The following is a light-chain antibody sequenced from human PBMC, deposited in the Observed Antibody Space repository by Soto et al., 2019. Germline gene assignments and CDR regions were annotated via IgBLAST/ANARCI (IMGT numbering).Light chain of an antibody. V-gene: IGKV3-15*01. J-gene: IGKJ1*01. CDR3: QQYNDWPAT. Sequence: EVVMTQSPATLSVSPGESATLSCRASQSISSNLAWYHQKPGQAPRLLVYGASTRATGIPVRLSGSGSGTEFTLTISSLESEDFAVYYGQQYNDWPATFGQGTKVEIK. CDR2: GAS. CDR1: QSISSN.